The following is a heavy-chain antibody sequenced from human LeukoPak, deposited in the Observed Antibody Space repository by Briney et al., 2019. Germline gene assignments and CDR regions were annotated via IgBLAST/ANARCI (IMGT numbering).Heavy chain of an antibody. J-gene: IGHJ4*02. CDR2: IYPGDSDT. CDR3: AGSPWDSSGWYYFDY. CDR1: GYSFTSYW. D-gene: IGHD6-19*01. V-gene: IGHV5-51*01. Sequence: GESLKISCKGSGYSFTSYWIGWVRQMPGKGLEWMGIIYPGDSDTRYSPSFQGQVTISADKSISTAYLQWSSLKASDTAMYYCAGSPWDSSGWYYFDYWGQGTLVTVSS.